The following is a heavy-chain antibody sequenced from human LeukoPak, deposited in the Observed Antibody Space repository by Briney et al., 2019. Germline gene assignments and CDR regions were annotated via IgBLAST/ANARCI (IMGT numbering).Heavy chain of an antibody. V-gene: IGHV4-39*01. CDR2: IYYTGST. Sequence: SETLSLTCTVSGDSIGSSGYYWGWIRQPPGKGLEWIGSIYYTGSTYYNPSLKSRVTISVDTSKNQFSLDLSSVTAADTAVYYCARHAEASAPSYSVVIPAAIEDWGQGALVTVSS. D-gene: IGHD2-2*01. CDR1: GDSIGSSGYY. J-gene: IGHJ4*02. CDR3: ARHAEASAPSYSVVIPAAIED.